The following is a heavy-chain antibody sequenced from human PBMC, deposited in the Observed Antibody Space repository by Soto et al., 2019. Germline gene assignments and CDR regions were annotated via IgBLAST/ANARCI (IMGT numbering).Heavy chain of an antibody. J-gene: IGHJ4*02. CDR3: VRGQFSAFDC. CDR1: ENSVSRTSVA. Sequence: QVQLHQSGPGLVTPSQTLSLTCAISENSVSRTSVAWHWIRQSPSRGLEWLGRTYYRSKWNSDYAVSVSARTTINPDTSNRQFSLQLNSVTPEDTAVYYCVRGQFSAFDCWGQGTLVTVSS. CDR2: TYYRSKWNS. V-gene: IGHV6-1*01.